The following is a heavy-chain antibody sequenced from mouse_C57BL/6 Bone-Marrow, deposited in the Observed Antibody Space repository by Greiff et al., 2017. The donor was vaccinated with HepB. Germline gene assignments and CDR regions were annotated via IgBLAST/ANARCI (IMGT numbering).Heavy chain of an antibody. CDR1: GYTFTDYY. CDR2: INPYNGGT. J-gene: IGHJ4*01. Sequence: EVQLQESGPVLVKPGASVKMSCKASGYTFTDYYMNWVKQSHGKSLEWIGVINPYNGGTSYNQKFKGKATLTVDKSSSTAYMELNSLTSEDSAVYYCARRSIYYYGSSYGYYAMDYWGQGTSVTVSS. CDR3: ARRSIYYYGSSYGYYAMDY. V-gene: IGHV1-19*01. D-gene: IGHD1-1*01.